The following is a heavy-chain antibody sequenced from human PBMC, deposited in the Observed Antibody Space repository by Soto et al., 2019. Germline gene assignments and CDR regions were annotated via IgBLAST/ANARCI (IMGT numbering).Heavy chain of an antibody. D-gene: IGHD3-22*01. V-gene: IGHV1-2*02. CDR2: INPNTGVK. CDR3: GRPFPNYDSSAHS. Sequence: ASVKVSCKTSGYTFSGYYIHWVRQAPGQGLEWVGWINPNTGVKKNAQKFQSRVTMTRDTSINTAYMELSSLRSDDTAVYYCGRPFPNYDSSAHSWGQAPLVTVPS. CDR1: GYTFSGYY. J-gene: IGHJ4*02.